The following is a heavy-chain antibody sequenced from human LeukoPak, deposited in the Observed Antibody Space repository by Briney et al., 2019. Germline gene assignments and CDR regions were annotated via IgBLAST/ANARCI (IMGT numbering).Heavy chain of an antibody. CDR3: ARGRMGVGGKQDYYYYMDV. V-gene: IGHV3-7*04. Sequence: QPGGSLRLSCAASGFTFSSYWMSWVRQAPGKGLEWVANIKQDGSEKYYVDSVKGRFTISRDNAKNSLYLQMNSLRAEDTAVYYCARGRMGVGGKQDYYYYMDVWGKGTTVTVSS. D-gene: IGHD1-26*01. J-gene: IGHJ6*03. CDR2: IKQDGSEK. CDR1: GFTFSSYW.